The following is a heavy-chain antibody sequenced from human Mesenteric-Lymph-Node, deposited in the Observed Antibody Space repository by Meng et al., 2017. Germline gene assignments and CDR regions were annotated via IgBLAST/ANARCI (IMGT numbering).Heavy chain of an antibody. CDR3: ARVSSGWDYFDY. CDR1: GGSVSSGSYY. J-gene: IGHJ4*02. CDR2: IYYSGST. V-gene: IGHV4-31*03. Sequence: LQEPGPGLVRPSETLSLTCTVSGGSVSSGSYYWTWIRQHPGKGLEWFGHIYYSGSTFYNPSLKRRVIISIDTSKNQFSLNLRSVTAADTAVYYCARVSSGWDYFDYWGQGTLVTVSS. D-gene: IGHD6-19*01.